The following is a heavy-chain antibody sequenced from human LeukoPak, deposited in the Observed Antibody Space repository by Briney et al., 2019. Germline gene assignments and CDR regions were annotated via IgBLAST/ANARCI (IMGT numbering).Heavy chain of an antibody. CDR1: GFTFSSYA. CDR3: ARDPSYSGYDPAFDY. V-gene: IGHV3-30*04. D-gene: IGHD5-12*01. CDR2: ISYDGSNK. Sequence: GGSLRLSCAASGFTFSSYAMHWVRQAPGKGLEWVAVISYDGSNKYYADSVKGRFTISRDNSKNTLYLQMNSLRAEDTAVYYCARDPSYSGYDPAFDYWGQGTLVTVSS. J-gene: IGHJ4*02.